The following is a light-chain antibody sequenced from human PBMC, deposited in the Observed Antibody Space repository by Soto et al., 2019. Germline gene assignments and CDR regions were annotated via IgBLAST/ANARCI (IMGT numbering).Light chain of an antibody. J-gene: IGKJ4*01. CDR1: QSVTSD. CDR3: QQYNKWLLT. CDR2: GAS. Sequence: EIVMTQSPATLSVSPGERATLSCRASQSVTSDLAWYQQKPGQPPRLLIYGASTRATGIPARFSGSGSGTGFTLTISSLQSEDFAVYYCQQYNKWLLTFGGGTKVEIK. V-gene: IGKV3-15*01.